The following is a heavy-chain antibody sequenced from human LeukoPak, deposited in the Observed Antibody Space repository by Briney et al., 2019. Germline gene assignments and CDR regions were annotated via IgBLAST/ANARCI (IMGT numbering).Heavy chain of an antibody. J-gene: IGHJ3*01. V-gene: IGHV3-30*18. CDR1: GFTFSSYG. CDR3: WKNSLAGEQKDDGFYF. D-gene: IGHD1/OR15-1a*01. Sequence: GGSLRLSCAASGFTFSSYGMHWVRQAPGKGLEWVAVISYDGSNKYYADSVKGRFTISRDNSQNTLDLQMNSLRAEDTALYYCWKNSLAGEQKDDGFYFWGQGKMVHVSS. CDR2: ISYDGSNK.